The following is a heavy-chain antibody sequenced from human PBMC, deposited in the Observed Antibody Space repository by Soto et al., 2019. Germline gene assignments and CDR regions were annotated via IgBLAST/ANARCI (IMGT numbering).Heavy chain of an antibody. D-gene: IGHD1-20*01. CDR1: GGSISSYY. CDR3: ARGEVGITGPPTFRP. J-gene: IGHJ5*02. V-gene: IGHV4-59*01. Sequence: QVQLQESGPGLVKPSDTLSLTCTVSGGSISSYYWSWIRQPPGKGLEWIGYIYYSGSTNYNPSLKSRVTIAVDTSKSQFSLKLGSVTAADTAVYYCARGEVGITGPPTFRPWVQGTLVTVS. CDR2: IYYSGST.